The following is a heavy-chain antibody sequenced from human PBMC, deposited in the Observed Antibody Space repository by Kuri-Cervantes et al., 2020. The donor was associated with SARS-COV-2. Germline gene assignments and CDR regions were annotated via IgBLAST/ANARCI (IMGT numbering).Heavy chain of an antibody. V-gene: IGHV4-38-2*02. J-gene: IGHJ4*02. CDR2: ISDSGTT. CDR1: GYSISSHA. CDR3: ARERGGGYYDSSGYVDDY. Sequence: SQTLSLTCAVSGYSISSHAWGWFRQSPEKGLKWIGTISDSGTTYYNPSLESRLTISADTSNNHFSLKLTSVTAADTAVYYCARERGGGYYDSSGYVDDYWGQGTLVTVSS. D-gene: IGHD3-22*01.